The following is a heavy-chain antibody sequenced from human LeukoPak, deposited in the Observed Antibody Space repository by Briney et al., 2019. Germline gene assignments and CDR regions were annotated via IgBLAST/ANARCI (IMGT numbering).Heavy chain of an antibody. CDR3: ARPRAYSSDDAFDI. D-gene: IGHD5-18*01. J-gene: IGHJ3*02. CDR2: IYYTGST. CDR1: GGSISSYY. V-gene: IGHV4-59*01. Sequence: PSETLSLTCTVSGGSISSYYWSWIRQPPGKGLEWIGYIYYTGSTNYNPSLKSRVTISVDTSKNQFSLKLSSVTAADTAVYYCARPRAYSSDDAFDIWGQGTMVTVSS.